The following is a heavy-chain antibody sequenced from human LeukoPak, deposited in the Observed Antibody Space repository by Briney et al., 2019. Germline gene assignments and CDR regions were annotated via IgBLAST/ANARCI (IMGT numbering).Heavy chain of an antibody. J-gene: IGHJ4*02. CDR1: GFTFRSYA. Sequence: GGSLRLSCSASGFTFRSYAMQWVRQAPGKGLEYVSAISSNGGSTYYADSVKGRFTISRDDSKNTLYLQMNSLKSEDTAVYYCTTGYSGASHDGYWGQGTLVTVSS. CDR2: ISSNGGST. D-gene: IGHD3-10*01. V-gene: IGHV3-64*04. CDR3: TTGYSGASHDGY.